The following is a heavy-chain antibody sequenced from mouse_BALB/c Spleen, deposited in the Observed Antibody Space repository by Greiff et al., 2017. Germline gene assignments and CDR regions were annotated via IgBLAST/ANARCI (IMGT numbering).Heavy chain of an antibody. D-gene: IGHD4-1*01. J-gene: IGHJ3*01. Sequence: QVQLQQSGAELVRPGASVTLSCKASGYTFTDYEMHWVKQTPVHGLEWIGAIDPETGGTAYNQKFKGKATLTADKSSSTAYMELRSLTSEDSAVYYCTSNWDWFAYWGQGTLVTVSA. CDR3: TSNWDWFAY. V-gene: IGHV1-15*01. CDR2: IDPETGGT. CDR1: GYTFTDYE.